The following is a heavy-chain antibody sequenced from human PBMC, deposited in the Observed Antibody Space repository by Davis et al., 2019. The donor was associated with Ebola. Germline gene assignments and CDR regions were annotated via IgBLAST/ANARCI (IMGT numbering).Heavy chain of an antibody. Sequence: GESLKISCAASGFTFSSYSMNWVRQAPGKGLEWVSSISSSSSYIYYADSVKGRFTISRDNSKNTLYLQMNSLRVEDTAAYYCAKGHSSSWLFDYWGQGTLVTVSS. D-gene: IGHD6-6*01. CDR2: ISSSSSYI. CDR3: AKGHSSSWLFDY. CDR1: GFTFSSYS. V-gene: IGHV3-21*04. J-gene: IGHJ4*02.